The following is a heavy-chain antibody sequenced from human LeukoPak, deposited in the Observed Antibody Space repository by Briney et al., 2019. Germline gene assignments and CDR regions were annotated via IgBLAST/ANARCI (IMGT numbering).Heavy chain of an antibody. D-gene: IGHD5-24*01. J-gene: IGHJ4*02. V-gene: IGHV3-30*02. CDR2: IRYDGSSQ. CDR3: AADGLI. CDR1: GFSFSRYG. Sequence: GGSLRLSCAASGFSFSRYGMHWVRQAPGKGLEWVALIRYDGSSQHYAESVQGRFTISRDNSKNTLSLQMHSLRPDDTAVYYCAADGLIWGLGTLVTVSS.